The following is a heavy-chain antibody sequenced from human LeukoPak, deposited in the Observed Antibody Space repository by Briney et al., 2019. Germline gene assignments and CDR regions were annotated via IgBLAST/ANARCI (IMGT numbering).Heavy chain of an antibody. CDR2: INLSGDIT. Sequence: ASVKVSCKASGYSFTSYYMHWVRQAPGQGLEWMGIINLSGDITTYAQKFQGRVTVTSDTSTSTVYMELSSLRSEDTAIYYCTRYPQFDYWGRGTLVTVSS. V-gene: IGHV1-46*01. CDR3: TRYPQFDY. CDR1: GYSFTSYY. J-gene: IGHJ4*02.